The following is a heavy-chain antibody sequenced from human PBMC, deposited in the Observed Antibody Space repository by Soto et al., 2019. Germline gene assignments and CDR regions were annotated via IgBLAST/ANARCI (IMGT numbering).Heavy chain of an antibody. J-gene: IGHJ4*02. CDR1: GFSLSTSRVG. V-gene: IGHV2-5*02. Sequence: QITLKESGPPLVKPTQTLTLTCTFSGFSLSTSRVGVGWIRQPPGKALEWLAVIYWDDAKTYRPSLKSRLTITKDTSKDQVALTMTSMDPVDTATYYCAHAYRGRSLYWGQGTLVTVSS. D-gene: IGHD1-26*01. CDR3: AHAYRGRSLY. CDR2: IYWDDAK.